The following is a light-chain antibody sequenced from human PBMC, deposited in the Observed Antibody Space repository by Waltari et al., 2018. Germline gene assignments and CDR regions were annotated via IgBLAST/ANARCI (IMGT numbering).Light chain of an antibody. Sequence: QSALTQPASVSVSPGQSITISCTRSSTDLGGYSFVPSYQQHPGKAPKLMIYDVSHRPSGVSNRFSGSKSGNTASLTISGLQPEDEADYYCSSYTSIIPPFLFGTGTKVTVL. CDR1: STDLGGYSF. CDR3: SSYTSIIPPFL. V-gene: IGLV2-14*01. J-gene: IGLJ1*01. CDR2: DVS.